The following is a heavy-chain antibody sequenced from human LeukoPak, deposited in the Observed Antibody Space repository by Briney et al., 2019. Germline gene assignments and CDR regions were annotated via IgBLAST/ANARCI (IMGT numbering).Heavy chain of an antibody. J-gene: IGHJ4*02. V-gene: IGHV3-23*01. D-gene: IGHD3-22*01. CDR2: IRGSGGST. CDR3: AKVMYYYDSSGYPYFDC. CDR1: GFTFSSYA. Sequence: GGSLRLSCAASGFTFSSYAMSWVRQAPGKGLEWVSGIRGSGGSTYYADSVRGRFTISRDNSKNTLYLQMNSLRAEDTAVYYCAKVMYYYDSSGYPYFDCWGQGTLVTVSS.